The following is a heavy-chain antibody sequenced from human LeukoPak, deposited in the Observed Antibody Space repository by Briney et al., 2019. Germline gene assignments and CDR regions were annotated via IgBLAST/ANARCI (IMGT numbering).Heavy chain of an antibody. CDR2: ISGSGGST. J-gene: IGHJ4*02. CDR1: GFTFSSYA. V-gene: IGHV3-23*01. Sequence: PGGSLRLSCAASGFTFSSYAMSWVRQAPGKGLEWVSAISGSGGSTYYAGSVKGRFTISRDNSKNTLYLQMNSLRAEDTAVYYCAKDSGYDKYYFDYWGQRTMVTVSS. D-gene: IGHD5-12*01. CDR3: AKDSGYDKYYFDY.